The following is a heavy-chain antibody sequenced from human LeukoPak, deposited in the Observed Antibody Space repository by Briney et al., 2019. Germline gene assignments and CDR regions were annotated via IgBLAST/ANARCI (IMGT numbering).Heavy chain of an antibody. Sequence: GGSLRLSCAASGFTFSDYYMSWIRQAPGKGLEWVSYISSSGSAIYYADSVKGRFTISRDNAKNSLYLQVNSLRAEDTVVYYCARERNSYFDYWGQGTLVTVSS. CDR2: ISSSGSAI. CDR1: GFTFSDYY. CDR3: ARERNSYFDY. V-gene: IGHV3-11*01. D-gene: IGHD1-14*01. J-gene: IGHJ4*02.